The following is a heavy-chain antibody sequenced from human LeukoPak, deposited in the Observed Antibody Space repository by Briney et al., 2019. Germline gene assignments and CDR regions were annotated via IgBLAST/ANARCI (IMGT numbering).Heavy chain of an antibody. CDR3: DRPQRVKSMVTA. CDR2: IGRSDGTT. J-gene: IGHJ1*01. V-gene: IGHV3-11*01. Sequence: PGGSLRLSCAASGFTFSDYYMSWIRQAPGKGLEWISYIGRSDGTTYYADSVKGRFTISRDNAKNLLYLQMNSLRAEDTALYYFDRPQRVKSMVTAWGRGTLVTVSS. D-gene: IGHD5-18*01. CDR1: GFTFSDYY.